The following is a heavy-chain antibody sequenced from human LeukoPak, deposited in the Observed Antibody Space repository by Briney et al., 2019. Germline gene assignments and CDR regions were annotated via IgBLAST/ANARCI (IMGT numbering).Heavy chain of an antibody. CDR2: ISYDGSNK. CDR3: ARGSLNYYDSSGYSRVDY. Sequence: PGGSLRLSCAASGFTFSSYVVHWVRQAPGKGLEWVAVISYDGSNKYYADSVKGRFTISRDNSKNTLYLQMNSLRAEDTAVYYCARGSLNYYDSSGYSRVDYWGQGTLVTVSS. V-gene: IGHV3-30*14. D-gene: IGHD3-22*01. CDR1: GFTFSSYV. J-gene: IGHJ4*02.